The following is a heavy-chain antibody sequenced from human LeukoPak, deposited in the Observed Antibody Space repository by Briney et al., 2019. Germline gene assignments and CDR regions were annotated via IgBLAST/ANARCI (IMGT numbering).Heavy chain of an antibody. CDR2: ISGRGAST. D-gene: IGHD3-10*01. CDR3: AKDQGPPIYYGSGSYYPL. J-gene: IGHJ4*02. V-gene: IGHV3-23*01. Sequence: PSETLSLTCTVSGGSISSRNWWSWVRQAPGKGLEWVSGISGRGASTYYADSVKGRFTISRDNSKNTLYLQMNSLRAEDTAVYYCAKDQGPPIYYGSGSYYPLWGQGTLVTVSS. CDR1: GGSISSRN.